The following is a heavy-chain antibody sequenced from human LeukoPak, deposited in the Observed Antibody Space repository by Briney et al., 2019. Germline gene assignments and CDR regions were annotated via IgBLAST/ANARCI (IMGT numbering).Heavy chain of an antibody. Sequence: GGSLRLSCAASGFTFSDYYMSWIRQAPGKGLEWVSYISSSGSTIYYADSVKGRFTISRDNAKNSLYLQMNSLRAEDTAVYYCAREGFYGGNSDTYWYYGMDVWGQGTTVTVSS. J-gene: IGHJ6*02. CDR3: AREGFYGGNSDTYWYYGMDV. D-gene: IGHD4-23*01. CDR1: GFTFSDYY. CDR2: ISSSGSTI. V-gene: IGHV3-11*01.